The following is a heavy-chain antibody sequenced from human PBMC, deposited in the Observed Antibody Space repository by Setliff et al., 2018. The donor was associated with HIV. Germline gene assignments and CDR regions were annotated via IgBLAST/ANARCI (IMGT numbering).Heavy chain of an antibody. CDR1: GGSISSSSYY. CDR3: ARLRTGGYYYYGMDV. J-gene: IGHJ6*02. D-gene: IGHD2-15*01. CDR2: IYYSGST. Sequence: SETLSLTCTVSGGSISSSSYYWGWIRQPPGKGLEWIGSIYYSGSTYYNPSLKSRVTISVDTSKNQFSLKLSSVTTADTAVYYCARLRTGGYYYYGMDVWGQGTTVTVSS. V-gene: IGHV4-39*01.